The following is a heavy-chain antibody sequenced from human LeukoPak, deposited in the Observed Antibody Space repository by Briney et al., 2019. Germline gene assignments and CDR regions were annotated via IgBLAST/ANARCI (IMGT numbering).Heavy chain of an antibody. Sequence: SETLSLTCTVSGDSISSSYYYWGWIRQPPGKGLEWIGSIYYSGSTYYNPSLKSRVTLSVDTSKNQFSLELSSVTAADTAVYYCARSHSGSYYVFYYWGQGTLVTVSS. CDR1: GDSISSSYYY. D-gene: IGHD3-10*01. J-gene: IGHJ4*02. V-gene: IGHV4-39*01. CDR2: IYYSGST. CDR3: ARSHSGSYYVFYY.